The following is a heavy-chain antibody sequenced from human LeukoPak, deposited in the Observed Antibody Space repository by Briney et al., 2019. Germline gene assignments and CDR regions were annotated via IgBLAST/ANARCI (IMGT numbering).Heavy chain of an antibody. CDR2: IRSSGSTI. D-gene: IGHD1-26*01. J-gene: IGHJ4*02. V-gene: IGHV3-11*01. Sequence: PGGSLRLSCAASGFTFSDYYMSWIRQAPGKGLEWVSYIRSSGSTIYYADSVKGRFTISRDNAKNSLYLQMNSLRAEDTAVYYCAASLGGSYYEMDHWGQGTLVTVSS. CDR1: GFTFSDYY. CDR3: AASLGGSYYEMDH.